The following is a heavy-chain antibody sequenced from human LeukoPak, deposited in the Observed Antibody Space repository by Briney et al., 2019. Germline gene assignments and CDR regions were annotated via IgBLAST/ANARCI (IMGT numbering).Heavy chain of an antibody. Sequence: GGSLRLSCAASGFTFSSYCMHWVRQAPGKGLEWVAFIRYDGSNKYYADSVKGRFTISRDNSKNTLYLQMNSLRAEDTAVYYCAKAGGGSSENYLWFVPWGQGTLVTVSS. D-gene: IGHD2-15*01. CDR3: AKAGGGSSENYLWFVP. V-gene: IGHV3-30*02. CDR2: IRYDGSNK. CDR1: GFTFSSYC. J-gene: IGHJ5*02.